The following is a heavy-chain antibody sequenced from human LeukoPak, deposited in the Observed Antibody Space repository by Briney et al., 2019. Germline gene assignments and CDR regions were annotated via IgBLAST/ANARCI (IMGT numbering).Heavy chain of an antibody. D-gene: IGHD6-13*01. Sequence: PGGSLRLSCAASGFTFDDYGMSWVRQAPGKGLVWVSRINSDGSSTSYADSVKGRFTISRDNAKNTLYLQMNSLRAEDTAVYYCARDGEAAAGTLYYYHYMDVWGKGTTVTVSS. CDR2: INSDGSST. CDR1: GFTFDDYG. J-gene: IGHJ6*03. V-gene: IGHV3-74*01. CDR3: ARDGEAAAGTLYYYHYMDV.